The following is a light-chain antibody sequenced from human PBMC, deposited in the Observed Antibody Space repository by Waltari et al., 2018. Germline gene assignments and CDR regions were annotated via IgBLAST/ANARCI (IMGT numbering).Light chain of an antibody. CDR1: QSVLYSSNNKNY. CDR3: HQYYSTPFT. J-gene: IGKJ5*01. V-gene: IGKV4-1*01. Sequence: DIVMTQSPDSLAVSLGERATINCKSSQSVLYSSNNKNYLAWYQQKPGQPPKQLIYWASTRESGVPDRFSGRESGTDFTLTISSLQAEDVAVYYCHQYYSTPFTFGQGTRLEIK. CDR2: WAS.